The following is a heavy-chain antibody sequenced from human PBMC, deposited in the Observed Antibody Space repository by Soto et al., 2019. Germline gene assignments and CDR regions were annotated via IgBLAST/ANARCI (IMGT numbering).Heavy chain of an antibody. J-gene: IGHJ6*02. CDR2: IDYGGST. CDR3: AMQLDRVYYYGLDV. CDR1: DDSGSSYY. D-gene: IGHD1-1*01. V-gene: IGHV4-59*02. Sequence: QVQLQESGPVLVKPSETLSLSCNVSDDSGSSYYWIWIRQPPGKGLEWIGYIDYGGSTNYNPSLRSRVTISVDTSKNRFSLRLSSVTAADTAVYDCAMQLDRVYYYGLDVWGQGTTVTVSS.